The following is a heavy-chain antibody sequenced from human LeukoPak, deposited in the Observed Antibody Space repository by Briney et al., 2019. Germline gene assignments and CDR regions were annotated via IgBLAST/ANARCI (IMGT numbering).Heavy chain of an antibody. CDR3: AKGGGVIILPIDF. D-gene: IGHD3-3*01. V-gene: IGHV3-23*01. Sequence: PGGSLRLSRAASGFTFSNYAMSWVRQAPGKGLEWVSGISNSGGSTYYADSVKGRFTISRDNSKNTLYLQMNRLRAEDTAVYYCAKGGGVIILPIDFWGQGTLVTVSS. J-gene: IGHJ4*02. CDR1: GFTFSNYA. CDR2: ISNSGGST.